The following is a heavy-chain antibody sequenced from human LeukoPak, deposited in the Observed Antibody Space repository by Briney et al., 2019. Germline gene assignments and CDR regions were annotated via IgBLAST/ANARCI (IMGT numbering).Heavy chain of an antibody. J-gene: IGHJ4*02. V-gene: IGHV3-23*01. CDR2: ISGSGGST. CDR1: GFTFSTYA. Sequence: PGGSLRLSCAASGFTFSTYAMNWVRQAPGKGLEWVSIISGSGGSTYYADSLKGRLTISRDNSKNTLYLQMNSLRAEDTAVYYCAKGTLKYYFDYWGQGTLVTVSS. CDR3: AKGTLKYYFDY.